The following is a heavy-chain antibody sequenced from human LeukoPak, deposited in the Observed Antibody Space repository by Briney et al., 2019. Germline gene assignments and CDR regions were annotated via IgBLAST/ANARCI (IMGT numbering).Heavy chain of an antibody. Sequence: GESLKISCKGSGYNFANYWIAWVRQMPGKGLEWMGIIWPSDSDTRYSPSFQGQVTISADKSISTAYLQWSSLKASDTAIYFCARRISGYYIDYWGQGTLVSVSS. CDR2: IWPSDSDT. CDR1: GYNFANYW. V-gene: IGHV5-51*01. D-gene: IGHD1-26*01. J-gene: IGHJ4*02. CDR3: ARRISGYYIDY.